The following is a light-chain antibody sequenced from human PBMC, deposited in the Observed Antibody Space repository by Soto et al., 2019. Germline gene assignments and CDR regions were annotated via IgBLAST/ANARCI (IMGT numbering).Light chain of an antibody. J-gene: IGKJ1*01. CDR2: GAS. Sequence: EMVVTQSPGTLSLSPGETATLSCRAGQGVSSSYLAWYQQKPGQAPRLLIYGASSRATGIPDRFTGSGSGTDFTLTISRLEPEDFAVFYCHQYGSSPQTFGQGTKVDIK. V-gene: IGKV3-20*01. CDR3: HQYGSSPQT. CDR1: QGVSSSY.